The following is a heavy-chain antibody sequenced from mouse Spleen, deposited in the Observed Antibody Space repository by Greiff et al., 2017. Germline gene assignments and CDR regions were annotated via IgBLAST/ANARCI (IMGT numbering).Heavy chain of an antibody. V-gene: IGHV3-6*02. J-gene: IGHJ1*01. CDR3: ASSYYYGSSYWYFDV. CDR2: ISYDGSN. D-gene: IGHD1-1*01. CDR1: GYPLTSGHY. Sequence: ASGPGLVKPSQSLSPIRPVTGYPLTSGHYWNWNRQFPGNNLEWLGYISYDGSNNYNPSLKNRISITRDTSKNQFYLKLNSVTTEDTATYYCASSYYYGSSYWYFDVWGAGTTVTVSS.